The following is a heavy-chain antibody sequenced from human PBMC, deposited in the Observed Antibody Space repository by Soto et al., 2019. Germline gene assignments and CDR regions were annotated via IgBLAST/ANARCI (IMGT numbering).Heavy chain of an antibody. V-gene: IGHV4-59*08. CDR1: GGSISSYY. CDR2: IYYSVST. J-gene: IGHJ4*02. Sequence: SETLSLTCTVSGGSISSYYRSWIRQPPGKGLEWIGYIYYSVSTNYNPSLKSRVTISVDTSKNQFSLKLSSVTATDTAVYYCARHETLNGDYDYWGQGTLVTVYS. CDR3: ARHETLNGDYDY. D-gene: IGHD4-17*01.